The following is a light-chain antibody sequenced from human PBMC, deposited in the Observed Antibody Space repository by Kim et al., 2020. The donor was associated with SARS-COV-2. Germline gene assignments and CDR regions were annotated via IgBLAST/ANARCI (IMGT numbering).Light chain of an antibody. CDR3: QSYDSSLWV. V-gene: IGLV6-57*01. CDR2: EDN. Sequence: NFMLTQPHSVSESPGKTVTISCTGSSGSIASNYVPWYQQRPGSSPTTVIYEDNQRPSVVPDRFSGSIDSSSNSASLTISGLKTEDEADYYCQSYDSSLWVFGGGTQLSVL. CDR1: SGSIASNY. J-gene: IGLJ3*02.